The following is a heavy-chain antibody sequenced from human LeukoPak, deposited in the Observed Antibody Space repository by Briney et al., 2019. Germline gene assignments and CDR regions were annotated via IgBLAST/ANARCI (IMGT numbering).Heavy chain of an antibody. CDR2: IKQDGSEK. Sequence: GGSLRLSCAASGFTFRSYWMRWVRQAPGKGLEWVANIKQDGSEKNYVDSVKGRFTISRDNAKNSLYLQMNSLKTDDTAVYYCTCRSVVFTRGSGYPPGFDYWGQGTLVTVSS. D-gene: IGHD3-22*01. V-gene: IGHV3-7*03. J-gene: IGHJ4*02. CDR3: TCRSVVFTRGSGYPPGFDY. CDR1: GFTFRSYW.